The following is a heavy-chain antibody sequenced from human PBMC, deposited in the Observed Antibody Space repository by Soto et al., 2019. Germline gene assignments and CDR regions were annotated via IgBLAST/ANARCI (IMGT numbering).Heavy chain of an antibody. Sequence: QVQLVQSGAEVKKPGASVKVSCKASGYTFTSYGISWVRQAPGQGLEWMGWISAYNGNTNYAQKLQGRVTMTTDTSTSTAYMQLRSLRSDDTAVYYCARDLPGIAAAGPTSGLDVWGQGTTVTVSS. J-gene: IGHJ6*02. CDR2: ISAYNGNT. CDR3: ARDLPGIAAAGPTSGLDV. D-gene: IGHD6-13*01. CDR1: GYTFTSYG. V-gene: IGHV1-18*01.